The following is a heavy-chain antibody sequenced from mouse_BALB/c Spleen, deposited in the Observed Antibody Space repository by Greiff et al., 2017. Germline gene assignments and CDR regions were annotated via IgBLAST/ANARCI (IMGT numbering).Heavy chain of an antibody. Sequence: VQLQQSGPELMKPGASVKISCKASGYSFTSYYMHWVKQSHGKSLEWIGYIDPFNGGTSYNQKFKGKATLTVDKSSSTAYMHLSSLTSEDSAVYYCARSGDYDGFVAYWGRGTLVTVAA. D-gene: IGHD2-4*01. CDR1: GYSFTSYY. V-gene: IGHV1S135*01. CDR3: ARSGDYDGFVAY. CDR2: IDPFNGGT. J-gene: IGHJ3*01.